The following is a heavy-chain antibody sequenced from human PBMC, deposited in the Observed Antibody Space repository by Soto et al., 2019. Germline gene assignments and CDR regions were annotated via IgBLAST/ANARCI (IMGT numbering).Heavy chain of an antibody. CDR1: GGSIFSDD. V-gene: IGHV4-59*01. J-gene: IGHJ5*02. CDR3: ARGYWFDP. Sequence: KPSETLSLTCTVSGGSIFSDDWTWIRQPPGKGLEWIGYISRGGSSRYAPSLKGRVTFSTDTSKNQVSLKLTYVTVADTAVYYCARGYWFDPWGRGTLVTVSS. CDR2: ISRGGSS.